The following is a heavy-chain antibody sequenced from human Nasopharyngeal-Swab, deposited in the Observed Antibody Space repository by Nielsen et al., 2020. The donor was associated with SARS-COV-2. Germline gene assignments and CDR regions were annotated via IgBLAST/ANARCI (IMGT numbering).Heavy chain of an antibody. CDR1: GFTFSSIG. CDR3: ARDAPAHYGAFY. V-gene: IGHV3-30*03. D-gene: IGHD4-17*01. CDR2: IAHDASNE. Sequence: GGSRRLSCAASGFTFSSIGMHWVRQAPGKGLEWVAFIAHDASNEYYGDSVKGRFSISRDSSKNTLYLQMDSLRGEDTAVYYCARDAPAHYGAFYWGRGTLVTVSS. J-gene: IGHJ4*02.